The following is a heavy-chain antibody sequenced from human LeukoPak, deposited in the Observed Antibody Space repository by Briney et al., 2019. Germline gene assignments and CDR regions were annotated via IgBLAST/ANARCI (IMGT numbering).Heavy chain of an antibody. CDR3: ATSLYYYDSSGYYPLDY. CDR2: INCDGSST. D-gene: IGHD3-22*01. V-gene: IGHV3-74*01. J-gene: IGHJ4*02. Sequence: GGSLRLSCAASGFTFSSYWMHWVRQAPGRGLVWVSRINCDGSSTSYADSVKGRFTISRDNAKNTLYLQMNSLRAEDTAVYYCATSLYYYDSSGYYPLDYRGQGTLVTVSS. CDR1: GFTFSSYW.